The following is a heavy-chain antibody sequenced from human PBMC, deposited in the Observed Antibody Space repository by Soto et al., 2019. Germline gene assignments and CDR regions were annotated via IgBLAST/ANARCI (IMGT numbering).Heavy chain of an antibody. V-gene: IGHV1-46*01. D-gene: IGHD3-3*01. CDR3: AREKGAIFGVVTNTGDYYYYGMDV. CDR1: GYTFTSYY. CDR2: INPSGGST. J-gene: IGHJ6*04. Sequence: GASVKVSCKASGYTFTSYYMHWVRQAPGQGLEWMGIINPSGGSTSYAQKFQGRVTMTRDTSTSTVYMELSSLRSEDTAVYYCAREKGAIFGVVTNTGDYYYYGMDVWGKGTKVTVSS.